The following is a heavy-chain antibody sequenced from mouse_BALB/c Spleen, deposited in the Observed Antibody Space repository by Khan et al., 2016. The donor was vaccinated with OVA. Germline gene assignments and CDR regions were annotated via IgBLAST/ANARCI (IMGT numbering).Heavy chain of an antibody. D-gene: IGHD2-10*01. J-gene: IGHJ4*01. CDR2: INTYTGEP. Sequence: LVESGPELKKPGETVKISCKASGYTFTSYGMNWVKQSPGKALKWMGWINTYTGEPTYADDFKGRFAFSLETSASTAYLPINNLKNEDTATYFCARPPYFSYTLDHWGQGTSVTVSS. V-gene: IGHV9-3-1*01. CDR3: ARPPYFSYTLDH. CDR1: GYTFTSYG.